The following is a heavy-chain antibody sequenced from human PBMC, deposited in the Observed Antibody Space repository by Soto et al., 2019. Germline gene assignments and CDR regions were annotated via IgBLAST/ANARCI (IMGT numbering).Heavy chain of an antibody. CDR3: ASTAGYTVRNYVDS. CDR2: INPSGGST. V-gene: IGHV1-46*01. Sequence: QIQLVQSGAEVKKPGASVKVSCKTSGYTVTSYSMHWVRQAPGQGLAWMGIINPSGGSTTYAQKFQGRLTMSRDTSTSTAYSEPSSLRCEYTCMYSCASTAGYTVRNYVDSLGQGTLVTVSS. CDR1: GYTVTSYS. D-gene: IGHD2-2*02. J-gene: IGHJ4*02.